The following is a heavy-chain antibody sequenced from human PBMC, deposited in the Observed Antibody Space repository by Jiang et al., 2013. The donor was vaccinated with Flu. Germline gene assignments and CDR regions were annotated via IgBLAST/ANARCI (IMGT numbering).Heavy chain of an antibody. J-gene: IGHJ4*02. D-gene: IGHD1-26*01. V-gene: IGHV1-3*01. CDR2: INAGNGYT. CDR1: GYTFIISA. CDR3: ARDGVGGSKRFDY. Sequence: SGAEVKKPGASVKVSCKPSGYTFIISAMHWVRQAPGQRLEWMGWINAGNGYTKYSQNFQGRVTFTRDTSASTVYMELTNLRSEDTAVYYCARDGVGGSKRFDYWGQGTLVTVSS.